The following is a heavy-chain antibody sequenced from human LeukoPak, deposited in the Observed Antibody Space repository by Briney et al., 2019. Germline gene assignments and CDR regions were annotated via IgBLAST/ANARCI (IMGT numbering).Heavy chain of an antibody. D-gene: IGHD3-10*01. V-gene: IGHV3-30-3*01. CDR2: ISYDGSNK. Sequence: PGGSLTLSCAASGFTFSSYAMHWVRQAPGKGLEWVAVISYDGSNKYYADSVKGRFTISRDNSKNTLYLQMNSLRSEDTAVYYCARERTGMHYYGSGSYYEVDYYGMDVWGQGTTVTVSS. CDR3: ARERTGMHYYGSGSYYEVDYYGMDV. J-gene: IGHJ6*02. CDR1: GFTFSSYA.